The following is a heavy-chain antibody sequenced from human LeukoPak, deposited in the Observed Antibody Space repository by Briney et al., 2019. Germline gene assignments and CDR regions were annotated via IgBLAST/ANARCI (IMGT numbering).Heavy chain of an antibody. Sequence: GGSLRLSCAASGVTFSNYDMRWVRQAPGKGLEWVSAISGSGGGTFYADSVKDRFTISRDNSKNTLYLQMNSLRAEDTAMYYCVKEEWEPWGQGTLVTVSS. CDR1: GVTFSNYD. J-gene: IGHJ5*02. CDR3: VKEEWEP. V-gene: IGHV3-23*01. D-gene: IGHD1-26*01. CDR2: ISGSGGGT.